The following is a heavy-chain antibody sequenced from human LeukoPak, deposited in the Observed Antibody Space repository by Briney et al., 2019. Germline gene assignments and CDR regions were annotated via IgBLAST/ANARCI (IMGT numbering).Heavy chain of an antibody. Sequence: AASVKVSCKTSGYTFTSYAISWVRQAPGQGLEWMGWINTNTGNPTYAQGFTGRYAFSLDTSVSTAYLQISGLQADDTAVYYCGRDPKLGIRGYTYGYIDYWGQGTLVTVSS. CDR2: INTNTGNP. J-gene: IGHJ4*02. CDR1: GYTFTSYA. CDR3: GRDPKLGIRGYTYGYIDY. D-gene: IGHD5-18*01. V-gene: IGHV7-4-1*02.